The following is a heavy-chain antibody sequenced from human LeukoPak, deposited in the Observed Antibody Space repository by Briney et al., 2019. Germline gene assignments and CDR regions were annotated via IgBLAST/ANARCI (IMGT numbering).Heavy chain of an antibody. CDR2: TSSSSGTI. Sequence: QPGGSLRLSCAASGFAFSSNSMNWVRQAPGKGLEWVSYTSSSSGTIYYADSVKGRFTISRDNAKNSLYLQMNSLRAEDTAVYYCARELGYCSGGSCYNIRFDPWGQGTLVTVSS. J-gene: IGHJ5*02. D-gene: IGHD2-15*01. CDR3: ARELGYCSGGSCYNIRFDP. V-gene: IGHV3-48*01. CDR1: GFAFSSNS.